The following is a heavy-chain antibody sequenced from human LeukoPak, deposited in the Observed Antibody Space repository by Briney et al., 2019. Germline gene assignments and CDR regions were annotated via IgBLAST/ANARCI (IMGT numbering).Heavy chain of an antibody. Sequence: GGSLRLSCAASGFTFSNYAMSWVRQAPRKGLEWVSAISGSGYSRYYADSVKGRFIISRDNSRNTLYLQMNSLRDEDTAVYYCAKAYYFNSSAYYRPRTPFDYWGRGILVTVSS. D-gene: IGHD3-22*01. J-gene: IGHJ4*02. CDR2: ISGSGYSR. V-gene: IGHV3-23*01. CDR1: GFTFSNYA. CDR3: AKAYYFNSSAYYRPRTPFDY.